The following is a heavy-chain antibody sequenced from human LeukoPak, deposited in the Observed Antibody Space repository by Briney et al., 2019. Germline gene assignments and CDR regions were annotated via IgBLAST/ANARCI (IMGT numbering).Heavy chain of an antibody. CDR2: ITPIFGTA. D-gene: IGHD3-22*01. Sequence: SVKVSCKASGGTFSRYAISWVRQAPGQGLEWMGGITPIFGTANYAQKFQGRVTITADGSTRTAYMELRSLKSEDTAVYYCARDAAIYDSGAYYYLWWGQGTLVTVSS. V-gene: IGHV1-69*01. CDR3: ARDAAIYDSGAYYYLW. J-gene: IGHJ4*02. CDR1: GGTFSRYA.